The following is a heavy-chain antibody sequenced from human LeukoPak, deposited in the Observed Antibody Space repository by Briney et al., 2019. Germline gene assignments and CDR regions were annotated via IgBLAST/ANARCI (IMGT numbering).Heavy chain of an antibody. D-gene: IGHD3-22*01. J-gene: IGHJ5*02. V-gene: IGHV1-46*01. CDR1: GYTFTSYY. Sequence: ASVKVSCKASGYTFTSYYMHWVRQAPGQGLEWMGIINPSGGSTSYAQKFQGRVTMTRDTSTSTVYMELSSLRSEDTAVYCCARDSDDSSGYYHWFDPWGQGTLVTVSS. CDR3: ARDSDDSSGYYHWFDP. CDR2: INPSGGST.